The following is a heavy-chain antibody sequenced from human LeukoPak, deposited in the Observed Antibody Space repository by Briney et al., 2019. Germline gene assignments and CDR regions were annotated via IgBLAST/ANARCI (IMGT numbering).Heavy chain of an antibody. Sequence: SQTLSLTCTVSGGSISSGSYYWSWIRQPAGKGLEWIGRIYTSGSTNYNPSLKSRVTISVDTSKNQFSLKLSSVTAADTAVYYCASSRSPKLYGMYSSSWSFDYWGQGTLVTVSS. CDR2: IYTSGST. J-gene: IGHJ4*02. D-gene: IGHD6-13*01. V-gene: IGHV4-61*02. CDR1: GGSISSGSYY. CDR3: ASSRSPKLYGMYSSSWSFDY.